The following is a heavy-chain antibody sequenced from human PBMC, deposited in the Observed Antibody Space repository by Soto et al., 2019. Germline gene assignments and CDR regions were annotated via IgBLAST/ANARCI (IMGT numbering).Heavy chain of an antibody. Sequence: GGSLRFSCAASGFTFSSYAMSWVRQAPGKGLEWVSAISGSGGSTYYADSVKGRFTISRDNSKNTLYLQMNSLRAEDTAVYYCAKALHPEVIVLMVYAPFDYWGQGTLVTVSS. J-gene: IGHJ4*02. CDR2: ISGSGGST. D-gene: IGHD2-8*01. CDR1: GFTFSSYA. V-gene: IGHV3-23*01. CDR3: AKALHPEVIVLMVYAPFDY.